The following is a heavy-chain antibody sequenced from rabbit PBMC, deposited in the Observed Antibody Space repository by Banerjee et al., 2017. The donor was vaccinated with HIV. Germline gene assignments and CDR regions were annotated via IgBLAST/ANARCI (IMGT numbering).Heavy chain of an antibody. J-gene: IGHJ4*01. D-gene: IGHD1-1*01. Sequence: QSLEESGGDLVKPGASLTLTCTASGIDFSSYYYMCWVRQAPGKGLEWIGCIYTGSSGSTYYASWAKGRFTISETSSTTVTLQMSSLTAADTATYFCARGAYANSGYYIPGYFNLWGQGTLVTVS. CDR2: IYTGSSGST. V-gene: IGHV1S40*01. CDR1: GIDFSSYYY. CDR3: ARGAYANSGYYIPGYFNL.